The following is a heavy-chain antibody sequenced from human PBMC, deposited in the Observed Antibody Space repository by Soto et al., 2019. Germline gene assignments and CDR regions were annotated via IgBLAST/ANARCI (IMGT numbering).Heavy chain of an antibody. CDR1: GGSISSGDYY. CDR2: IYYSGST. V-gene: IGHV4-30-4*01. Sequence: PSETLSLTCTVSGGSISSGDYYWSWIRQPPGKGLEWIGYIYYSGSTYYNPSLKSRVTISVDTSKNQFSLKLSSVTAADTAVYYCARVDCSSTSFYSNYGMAVRGQGTTVTVSS. CDR3: ARVDCSSTSFYSNYGMAV. J-gene: IGHJ6*02. D-gene: IGHD2-2*01.